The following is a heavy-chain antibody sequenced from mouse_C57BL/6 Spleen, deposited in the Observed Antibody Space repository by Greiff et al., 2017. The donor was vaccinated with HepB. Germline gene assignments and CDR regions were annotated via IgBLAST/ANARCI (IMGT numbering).Heavy chain of an antibody. D-gene: IGHD1-1*01. CDR1: GFTFSSYA. Sequence: EVKLMESGGGLVKPGGSLKLSCAASGFTFSSYAMSWVRQTPEKRLEWVATISDGGSYTYYPDNVKGRFTISRDNAKNNLYLQMSHLKSEDTAMYYCARNYYGSSRDYAMDYWGQGTSVTVSS. CDR3: ARNYYGSSRDYAMDY. V-gene: IGHV5-4*03. J-gene: IGHJ4*01. CDR2: ISDGGSYT.